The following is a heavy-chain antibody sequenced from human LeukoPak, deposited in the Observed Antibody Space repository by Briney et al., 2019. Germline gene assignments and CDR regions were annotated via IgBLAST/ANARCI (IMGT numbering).Heavy chain of an antibody. CDR3: ARVYYGRSYDYWYFDL. CDR1: AGSVSSYY. D-gene: IGHD3-10*01. V-gene: IGHV4-59*02. J-gene: IGHJ2*01. CDR2: IYYSGST. Sequence: PSETLSLTCTVSAGSVSSYYWSWIRQPPGKGLEWIGYIYYSGSTSYNPSLKSRVTISLDTSKNQFSLKLNSVTAADTAVYYCARVYYGRSYDYWYFDLWGRGTLVTVSS.